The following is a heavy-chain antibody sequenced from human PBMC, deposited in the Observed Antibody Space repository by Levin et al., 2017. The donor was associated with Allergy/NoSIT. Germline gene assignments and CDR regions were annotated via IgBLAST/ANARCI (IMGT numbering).Heavy chain of an antibody. CDR3: ARDLDYDYGGTYYGMDV. V-gene: IGHV4-31*03. J-gene: IGHJ6*02. D-gene: IGHD4-23*01. Sequence: LSETLSLTCTVSGGSISSGGYYWSWIRQHPGKGLEWIGYIYYSGSTYYNPSLKSRVTISVDTSKNQFSLKLSSVTAADTAVYYCARDLDYDYGGTYYGMDVWGQGTTVTVSS. CDR1: GGSISSGGYY. CDR2: IYYSGST.